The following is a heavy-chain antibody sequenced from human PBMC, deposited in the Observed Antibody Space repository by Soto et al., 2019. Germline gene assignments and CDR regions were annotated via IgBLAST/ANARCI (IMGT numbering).Heavy chain of an antibody. CDR2: MNPNSGNT. Sequence: ASVKVSCKASGYTFTSYDINWVRQATGQGLEWMGWMNPNSGNTGYAQKFQGRVTMTRNTSISTAYMELSSLRSEDTAVYYCATEGRGIVVPAARSFYYYYYYMDVWGKGTTVTVSS. J-gene: IGHJ6*03. CDR3: ATEGRGIVVPAARSFYYYYYYMDV. V-gene: IGHV1-8*01. D-gene: IGHD2-2*01. CDR1: GYTFTSYD.